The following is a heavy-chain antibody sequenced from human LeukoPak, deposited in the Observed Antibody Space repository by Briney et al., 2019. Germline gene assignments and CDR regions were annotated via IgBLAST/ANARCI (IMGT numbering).Heavy chain of an antibody. Sequence: PSETLSLTCAVYGGSFSGYYWSWIRQPPGKGLEWIGEINHSGSTNYNPSLKSRVTISVDTSKNQFSLKLSSVTAADTAVYYCARAEDGSGGYYHTHYFDYWGQGTLVTVSS. D-gene: IGHD3-10*01. CDR3: ARAEDGSGGYYHTHYFDY. J-gene: IGHJ4*02. CDR2: INHSGST. CDR1: GGSFSGYY. V-gene: IGHV4-34*01.